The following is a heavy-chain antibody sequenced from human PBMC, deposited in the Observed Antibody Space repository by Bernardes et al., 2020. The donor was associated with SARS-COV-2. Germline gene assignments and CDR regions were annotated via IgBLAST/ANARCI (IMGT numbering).Heavy chain of an antibody. V-gene: IGHV2-70*01. CDR3: ARIPGSDMTDAFDM. CDR2: ISWDGDK. D-gene: IGHD3-10*01. Sequence: SGPTLVKPTQTLTLTCAFSGFSLNTTGVCVGWIRQPPGKALEWLAYISWDGDKYYSASLKTRLTISKDTSKNQVVLTVTNVDPMDTATYYCARIPGSDMTDAFDMWGQGTKVTVSS. CDR1: GFSLNTTGVC. J-gene: IGHJ3*02.